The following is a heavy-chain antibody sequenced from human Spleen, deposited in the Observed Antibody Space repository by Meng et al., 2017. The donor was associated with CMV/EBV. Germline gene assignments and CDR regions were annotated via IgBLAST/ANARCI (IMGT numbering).Heavy chain of an antibody. CDR2: FDPQSAKT. V-gene: IGHV1-24*01. D-gene: IGHD2-2*01. Sequence: ASVKVSCKVSGYTLSDLSMHWVRQAAGKGPEWLGGFDPQSAKTVYAQKFQGRLTMTEDTSTDTAYMELSSLRSEDTAVYYCARVDQLLPTGSWGQGTLVTVSS. J-gene: IGHJ5*02. CDR1: GYTLSDLS. CDR3: ARVDQLLPTGS.